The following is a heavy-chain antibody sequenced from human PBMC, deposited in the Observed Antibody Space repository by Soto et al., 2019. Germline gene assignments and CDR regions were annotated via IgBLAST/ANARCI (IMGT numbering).Heavy chain of an antibody. V-gene: IGHV2-5*02. J-gene: IGHJ2*01. CDR3: DRIAGYFDL. Sequence: QITLKESGPTLVKPTQTLTLTCTFSGFSLSTSGVGVGWIRQPPGKAVEWLALIYWDDDKRYSPSLKSRLTITDNPSSYQVVLTLTNLDPVHTAIYDWDRIAGYFDLLGRGTPVPVSS. D-gene: IGHD2-21*01. CDR1: GFSLSTSGVG. CDR2: IYWDDDK.